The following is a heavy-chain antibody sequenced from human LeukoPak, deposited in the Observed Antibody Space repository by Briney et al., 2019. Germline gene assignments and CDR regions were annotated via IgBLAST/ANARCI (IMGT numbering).Heavy chain of an antibody. CDR3: ARDKYSSGPDYFFEY. D-gene: IGHD6-19*01. J-gene: IGHJ4*02. V-gene: IGHV1-18*01. CDR2: ISAYNGNT. Sequence: ASVKVSYKASGYTFTSYGISWVRQAPGQGLEWMGWISAYNGNTNYAEKLQDRVTVTTDTSTNTAYMELRSLRSDDTAVYYCARDKYSSGPDYFFEYWGQGTLVTVSS. CDR1: GYTFTSYG.